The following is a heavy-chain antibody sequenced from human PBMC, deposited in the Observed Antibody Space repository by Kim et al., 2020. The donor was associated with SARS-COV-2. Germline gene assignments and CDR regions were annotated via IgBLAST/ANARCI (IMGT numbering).Heavy chain of an antibody. D-gene: IGHD2-2*01. CDR3: VASHRYQLPTDYDY. Sequence: SETLSLTCIVSGVSISSGGFYWSWIRQHPGKGLEWIGNVYFNGNTQYSTYLRSRLTISVDTSKSQFSLKLNSVTAADTAVYYCVASHRYQLPTDYDYWGQRTLVTVSS. V-gene: IGHV4-31*03. J-gene: IGHJ4*02. CDR2: VYFNGNT. CDR1: GVSISSGGFY.